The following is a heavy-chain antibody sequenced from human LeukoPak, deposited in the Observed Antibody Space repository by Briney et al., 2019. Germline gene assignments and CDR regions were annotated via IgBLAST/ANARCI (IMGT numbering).Heavy chain of an antibody. D-gene: IGHD1-7*01. V-gene: IGHV1-58*01. Sequence: ASVKVSCKTSGFTFTSSAVQWVRQARGQRLEWIGWIVVGSGNTNYAQKFQERVTITRDMSTSTAYMELSSLRSEDTVVYYCAAEGITGTFDYWGQGTLVTVSS. CDR3: AAEGITGTFDY. CDR2: IVVGSGNT. J-gene: IGHJ4*02. CDR1: GFTFTSSA.